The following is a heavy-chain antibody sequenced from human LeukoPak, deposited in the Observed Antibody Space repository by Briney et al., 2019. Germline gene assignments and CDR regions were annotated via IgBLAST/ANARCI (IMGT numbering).Heavy chain of an antibody. CDR1: GYTFTGHY. CDR2: INCNSGDT. D-gene: IGHD2-15*01. CDR3: ARAISGGSPITASDY. V-gene: IGHV1-2*02. Sequence: ASVEVSCKASGYTFTGHYIHWVRQAPGQGLECMGWINCNSGDTKYAQKFQDRVTMTRDTSISTAYMELSRLRSDDTAVYYCARAISGGSPITASDYWGQGTLVTVSS. J-gene: IGHJ4*02.